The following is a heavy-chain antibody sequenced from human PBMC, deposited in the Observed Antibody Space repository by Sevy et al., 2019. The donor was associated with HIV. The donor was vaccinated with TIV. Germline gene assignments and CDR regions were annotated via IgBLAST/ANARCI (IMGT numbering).Heavy chain of an antibody. CDR3: AKDGYSSGLLYYFDH. CDR2: ISVSGRL. J-gene: IGHJ4*02. V-gene: IGHV3-23*01. Sequence: GGSLRLSCAASGFKFDNYAMAWVRQAPGQGLVWVSAISVSGRLSYADSVKGRFTTSRDSPKKMIYLHLNSLRADDTATYYCAKDGYSSGLLYYFDHWGQGTLVTVSS. CDR1: GFKFDNYA. D-gene: IGHD6-19*01.